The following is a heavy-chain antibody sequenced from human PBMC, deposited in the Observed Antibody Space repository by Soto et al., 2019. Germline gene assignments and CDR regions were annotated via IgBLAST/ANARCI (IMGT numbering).Heavy chain of an antibody. CDR3: GTVQCYGAHQDLHSFPTRRTPDL. V-gene: IGHV1-8*01. D-gene: IGHD2-15*01. CDR2: MNPNTGNT. CDR1: AYTFTIYD. Sequence: DPVKRSWKGAAYTFTIYDINWVRQATGKGPEWMGWMNPNTGNTGYAQKFQGRVTMTEDTSTSTAYMELSSLRSEDTAVYYCGTVQCYGAHQDLHSFPTRRTPDL. J-gene: IGHJ2*01.